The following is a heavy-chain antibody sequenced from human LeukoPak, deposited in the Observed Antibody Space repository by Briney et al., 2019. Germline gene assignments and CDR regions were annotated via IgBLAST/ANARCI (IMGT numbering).Heavy chain of an antibody. CDR2: IIPIFGTA. CDR1: GGTFSSSA. CDR3: ARRPAAILNWFDP. J-gene: IGHJ5*02. V-gene: IGHV1-69*05. D-gene: IGHD2-2*01. Sequence: ASVKVSCKASGGTFSSSAISWVRQAPGQGLEWMGGIIPIFGTANYAQKFQGRVTITTDESTSTAYMELSSLRSEDTAVYYCARRPAAILNWFDPWGQGTLVTVSS.